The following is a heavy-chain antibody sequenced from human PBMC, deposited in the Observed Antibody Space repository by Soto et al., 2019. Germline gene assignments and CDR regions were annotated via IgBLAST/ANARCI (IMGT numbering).Heavy chain of an antibody. J-gene: IGHJ5*02. V-gene: IGHV3-53*01. CDR2: IYSGGST. D-gene: IGHD2-15*01. CDR3: AKVVAATQGVWFDP. Sequence: EVQLVESGGGLIQPGGSLRLSCAASGFTVSSNYMSWVRQAPGKGLEWVSVIYSGGSTYYADSVKGRFTISRDNSKNTLYLQMNSLRAEDTAVYYCAKVVAATQGVWFDPWGQGTLVTVSS. CDR1: GFTVSSNY.